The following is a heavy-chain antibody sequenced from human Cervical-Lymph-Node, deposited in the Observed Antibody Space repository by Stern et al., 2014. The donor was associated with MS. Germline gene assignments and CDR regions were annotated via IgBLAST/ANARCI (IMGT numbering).Heavy chain of an antibody. Sequence: EVQLVESGGDLVKPGGSLRLSCAGSGFAFSNAWMTWVRQAPGRGLEWVGRIKSETDGATTDYAAPVKGRFTISRNRTENTLYLHMSGLKIEDTAVYYCTTPLITVLRRVRKDAWGQGTTVTVSS. D-gene: IGHD3-16*01. CDR1: GFAFSNAW. CDR2: IKSETDGATT. CDR3: TTPLITVLRRVRKDA. J-gene: IGHJ6*02. V-gene: IGHV3-15*01.